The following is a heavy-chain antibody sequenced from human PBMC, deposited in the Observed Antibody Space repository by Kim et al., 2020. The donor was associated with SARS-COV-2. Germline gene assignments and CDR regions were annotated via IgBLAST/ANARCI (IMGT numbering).Heavy chain of an antibody. V-gene: IGHV3-53*01. CDR2: LYTGGNA. J-gene: IGHJ4*03. Sequence: GGSLRLSCAASGFSVSTTYMSWVRQTPGKGLEWVSFLYTGGNAFYAESVKGRFTISRDTSKNMVFLQMDSLRAEDTAVYYCARDYVSGSYYNVGYWGQGT. CDR3: ARDYVSGSYYNVGY. D-gene: IGHD3-10*01. CDR1: GFSVSTTY.